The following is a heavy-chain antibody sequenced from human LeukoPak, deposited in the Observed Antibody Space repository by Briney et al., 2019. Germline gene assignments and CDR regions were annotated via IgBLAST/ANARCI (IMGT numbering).Heavy chain of an antibody. Sequence: PGGSLRLSCAASGFTFSSHAMSWVRQAPGKGLEWVSSLIGSDDSTYYAESVKGRFTISRDNSKNTLYLQMNSLRAEDTAVYYCAKDGDYYDSSGYYRASPALGYWGQGTLVTVSS. CDR2: LIGSDDST. V-gene: IGHV3-23*01. CDR3: AKDGDYYDSSGYYRASPALGY. CDR1: GFTFSSHA. D-gene: IGHD3-22*01. J-gene: IGHJ4*02.